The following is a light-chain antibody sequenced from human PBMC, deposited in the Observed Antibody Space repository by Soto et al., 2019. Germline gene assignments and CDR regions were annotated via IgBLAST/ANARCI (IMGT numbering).Light chain of an antibody. V-gene: IGLV2-14*01. J-gene: IGLJ1*01. CDR2: DVS. CDR3: SPYTSSSTLL. CDR1: SSDVGGYNY. Sequence: QSALTQPASVSGSPGQSITISCTGTSSDVGGYNYVSWYQQHPGKAPTLMIYDVSNRPSGVSNRFSGSKSGNTASLTISGLQAEDEADYYCSPYTSSSTLLFGTGTKVTVL.